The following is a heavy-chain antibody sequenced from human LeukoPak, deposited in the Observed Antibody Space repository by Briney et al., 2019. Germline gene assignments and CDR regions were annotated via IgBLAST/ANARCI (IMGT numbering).Heavy chain of an antibody. V-gene: IGHV3-23*03. Sequence: GGSLRLSCAASGFTFSSYAMSWVRQAPGKGLEWVSVIYSGGSTYYADSVKGRFTISRDNSKNTLYLQMNSLRAEDTAVYYCAKVSAGITIFGAFDYWGQGTLVTVSS. J-gene: IGHJ4*02. CDR3: AKVSAGITIFGAFDY. CDR2: IYSGGST. CDR1: GFTFSSYA. D-gene: IGHD3-3*01.